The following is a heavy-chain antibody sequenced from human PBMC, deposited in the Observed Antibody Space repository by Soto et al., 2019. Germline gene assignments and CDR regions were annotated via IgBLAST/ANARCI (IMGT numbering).Heavy chain of an antibody. CDR3: ARRGYYDNSWGKLSHYVLDV. J-gene: IGHJ6*02. CDR1: GYTFSRYG. Sequence: QVQLVQSAGEVKKPEASVKVSRKSSGYTFSRYGITWVQQAPGQGLEWMGWISPYNDYTIYAQKFQGRVTMNTDTSTRIVSMDQRCLKSGRTAVYYCARRGYYDNSWGKLSHYVLDVWGQGTSVTVSS. CDR2: ISPYNDYT. D-gene: IGHD3-16*01. V-gene: IGHV1-18*01.